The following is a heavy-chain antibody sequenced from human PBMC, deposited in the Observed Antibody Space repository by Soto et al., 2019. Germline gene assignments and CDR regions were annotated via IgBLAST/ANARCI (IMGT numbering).Heavy chain of an antibody. CDR3: ARVIRGRSSTCFVH. D-gene: IGHD6-13*01. J-gene: IGHJ4*02. Sequence: SETLSLTCAVYGGSFSGFYWTWIRQPPGKGLEWIGEINHSVSTNYNPSLKSRVTISVDTSKNQFFLKLSSVTAADMAVYYCARVIRGRSSTCFVHWGKGNMVIVSS. CDR1: GGSFSGFY. V-gene: IGHV4-34*01. CDR2: INHSVST.